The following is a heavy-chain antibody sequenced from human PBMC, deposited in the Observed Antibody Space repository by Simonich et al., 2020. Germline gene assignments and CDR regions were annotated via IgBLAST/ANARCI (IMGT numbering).Heavy chain of an antibody. V-gene: IGHV3-30*07. CDR1: GFTFSSYA. J-gene: IGHJ4*02. D-gene: IGHD6-13*01. CDR2: KKYEESNK. CDR3: ARELSKNGEAAAGYYFDY. Sequence: QVQLVESGGGVVQPGRSLRLSCAASGFTFSSYAMHWVRQAPGKGRKWLAVKKYEESNKDYADSVKGRFTISRDNSKNTLYLQMNSLRAEDTAVYYCARELSKNGEAAAGYYFDYWGQGTLVTVSS.